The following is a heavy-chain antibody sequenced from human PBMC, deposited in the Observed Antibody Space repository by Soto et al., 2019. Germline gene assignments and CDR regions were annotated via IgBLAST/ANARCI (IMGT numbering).Heavy chain of an antibody. CDR1: GFTFSSYW. J-gene: IGHJ4*02. Sequence: PGGSLRLSCAASGFTFSSYWVSWVRQAPGKGLEWVANIKQHGSEKYYVDSVKGRFTISRDNAKNSLYLQMNSLRAEDTAVYYCARILNDYGGNGPDYWGQGTLVTVSS. CDR3: ARILNDYGGNGPDY. CDR2: IKQHGSEK. D-gene: IGHD4-17*01. V-gene: IGHV3-7*01.